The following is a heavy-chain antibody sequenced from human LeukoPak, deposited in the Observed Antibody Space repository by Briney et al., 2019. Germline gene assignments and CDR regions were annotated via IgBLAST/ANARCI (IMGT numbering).Heavy chain of an antibody. CDR3: ARDKDYGSGSDYNEYVFDF. V-gene: IGHV3-11*01. CDR2: MSSSGGTI. D-gene: IGHD3-10*01. Sequence: LSLTCAVSGGSISSNSYYWGWIRQAPGKGLEWISYMSSSGGTIYYADSVKGRFTVSSDNAKNSLYLQMNSLRAEDTAVYYCARDKDYGSGSDYNEYVFDFWGQGTMVTVSS. J-gene: IGHJ3*01. CDR1: GGSISSNSYY.